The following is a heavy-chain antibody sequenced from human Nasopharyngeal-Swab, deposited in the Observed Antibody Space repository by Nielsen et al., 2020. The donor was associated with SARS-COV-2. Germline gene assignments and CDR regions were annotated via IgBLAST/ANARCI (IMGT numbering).Heavy chain of an antibody. Sequence: GPTLVKPTQTLTLTCTFSGFSLSTSGVGVGWIRQPPGKALEWLALIYWDDDKRYSPSLKSRLTITKDTSKNQVVLTMTNMDPVDTATYYCAHRLVGATNNWFDPWGQGTLVTVSS. V-gene: IGHV2-5*02. J-gene: IGHJ5*02. CDR1: GFSLSTSGVG. CDR2: IYWDDDK. D-gene: IGHD1-26*01. CDR3: AHRLVGATNNWFDP.